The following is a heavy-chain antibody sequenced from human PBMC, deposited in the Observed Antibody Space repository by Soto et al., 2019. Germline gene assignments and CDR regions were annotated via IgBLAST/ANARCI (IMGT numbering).Heavy chain of an antibody. CDR2: ISGYSGHT. CDR3: AREWDNKSEHSSGWYDDF. CDR1: GYTFSSYG. D-gene: IGHD6-19*01. Sequence: QVQLVQSGAEVKKHGASVKVSCKASGYTFSSYGISWVRQAPGQGLEWMGWISGYSGHTYYAQKFQGRVTMTTDTSTNTVYMELRSLRSDDTAVYYCAREWDNKSEHSSGWYDDFWGQGTLVTVSS. V-gene: IGHV1-18*01. J-gene: IGHJ4*02.